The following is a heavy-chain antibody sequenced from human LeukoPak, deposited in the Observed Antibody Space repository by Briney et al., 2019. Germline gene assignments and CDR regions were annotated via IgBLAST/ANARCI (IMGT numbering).Heavy chain of an antibody. Sequence: RASVNVSCKASGGTFSSYAISWVRQAPGQGLEWMGGIIPIFGTANYAQKFQGRVTITADESTSTAYMELSSLRSEDTAVYYCARPRTYYDFWRGYPPFDYWGQGTLVTVSS. CDR1: GGTFSSYA. J-gene: IGHJ4*02. V-gene: IGHV1-69*13. CDR3: ARPRTYYDFWRGYPPFDY. CDR2: IIPIFGTA. D-gene: IGHD3-3*01.